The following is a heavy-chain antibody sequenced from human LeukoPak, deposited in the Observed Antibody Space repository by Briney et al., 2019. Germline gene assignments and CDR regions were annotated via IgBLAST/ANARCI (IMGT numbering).Heavy chain of an antibody. CDR2: ISSSGSTI. J-gene: IGHJ4*01. V-gene: IGHV3-48*03. D-gene: IGHD4/OR15-4a*01. CDR3: ARSHPLVPYFDY. CDR1: GFTFSSYE. Sequence: PGGSLRLSCAASGFTFSSYEMNWVRQAPRKGLEWVSYISSSGSTIYYADSVKGRFTISRDNAKNSLYLQMNSLRAEDTAVYYCARSHPLVPYFDYWGQGTLVTVSS.